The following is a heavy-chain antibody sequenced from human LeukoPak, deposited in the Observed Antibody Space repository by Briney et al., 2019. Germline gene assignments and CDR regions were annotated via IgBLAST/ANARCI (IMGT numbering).Heavy chain of an antibody. CDR2: IRYDGSNK. J-gene: IGHJ5*02. CDR3: ARDPFGGCSSTSCYAGGGWFDP. CDR1: GFTFSSYG. D-gene: IGHD2-2*01. V-gene: IGHV3-30*02. Sequence: GGSLRLSCAASGFTFSSYGMHWVRQAPGKGLEWVAFIRYDGSNKYYADSVKGRFTISRDNAKNSLYLQMNSLRAEDTAVYYCARDPFGGCSSTSCYAGGGWFDPWGQGTLVTVSS.